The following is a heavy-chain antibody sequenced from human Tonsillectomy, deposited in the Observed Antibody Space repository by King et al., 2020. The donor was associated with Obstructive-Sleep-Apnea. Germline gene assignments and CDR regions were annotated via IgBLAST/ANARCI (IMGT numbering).Heavy chain of an antibody. Sequence: QLQESGPGLVKPSETLSLTCTVSGGSISSYYWSWIRQPPGKGLEWIGYIYYRGSTNYNPSLKSRVTISVDTSKNQFSLKLSSVTAAETAVYYCARHPRKWELPKWGQGTLVTVSS. D-gene: IGHD1-26*01. CDR2: IYYRGST. V-gene: IGHV4-59*08. CDR1: GGSISSYY. J-gene: IGHJ4*02. CDR3: ARHPRKWELPK.